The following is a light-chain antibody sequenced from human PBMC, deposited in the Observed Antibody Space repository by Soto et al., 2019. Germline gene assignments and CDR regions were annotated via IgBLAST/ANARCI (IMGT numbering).Light chain of an antibody. CDR2: ASS. Sequence: AIQMTQSPSSLSASVGDRVTITCRASQGIRNDLGWYQHKPGKAPRLLIFASSILQSGVPSRFSGSGSGTDFTLTISSLQPEDFATYYCLQDYNYPWTFGQGTKVEMK. CDR3: LQDYNYPWT. CDR1: QGIRND. V-gene: IGKV1-6*01. J-gene: IGKJ1*01.